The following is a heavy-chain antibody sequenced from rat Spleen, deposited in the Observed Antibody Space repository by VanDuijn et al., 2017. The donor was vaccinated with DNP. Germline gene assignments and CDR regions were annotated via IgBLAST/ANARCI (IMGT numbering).Heavy chain of an antibody. V-gene: IGHV5S13*01. Sequence: EVQLVDSGGGLVQPGRSLKLSCAASGFTFTNHDMAWVRQLPTTGLEWVASIGPSGYSTYYRDSVKGRFTVSRDNAKNSLYLQMDSLRSEDTATYYCARHEEYGSPFDYWGQGVMVTVSS. CDR2: IGPSGYST. J-gene: IGHJ2*01. CDR1: GFTFTNHD. CDR3: ARHEEYGSPFDY. D-gene: IGHD4-1*01.